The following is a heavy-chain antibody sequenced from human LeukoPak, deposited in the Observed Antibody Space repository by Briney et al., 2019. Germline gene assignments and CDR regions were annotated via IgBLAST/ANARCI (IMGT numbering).Heavy chain of an antibody. J-gene: IGHJ3*02. CDR3: ARTGYCSSTSCYPTNAFDI. Sequence: PSETLSLTCTVSSGSFSLSSYYWGWIRQPPGKGLGGIGSIYYSGSTYYNPSSKSRVTISVDTSKNQFSLKLRSVTAADTAVYYCARTGYCSSTSCYPTNAFDIWGQGTMVTVSS. CDR1: SGSFSLSSYY. CDR2: IYYSGST. D-gene: IGHD2-2*01. V-gene: IGHV4-39*01.